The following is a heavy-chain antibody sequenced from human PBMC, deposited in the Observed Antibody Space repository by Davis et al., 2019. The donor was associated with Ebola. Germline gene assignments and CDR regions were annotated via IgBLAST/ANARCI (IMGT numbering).Heavy chain of an antibody. CDR2: IYLGDSDT. CDR1: GYSFPTYW. Sequence: GESLKISCKGSGYSFPTYWIDWVRQMPGKGLEWMGSIYLGDSDTRYSPSFQGQVTISADKSIKTAFLQWSSLKASDTAMYYCATLRRTITGMDDGFDIWGQGTMVTVSS. CDR3: ATLRRTITGMDDGFDI. J-gene: IGHJ3*02. V-gene: IGHV5-51*01. D-gene: IGHD1-20*01.